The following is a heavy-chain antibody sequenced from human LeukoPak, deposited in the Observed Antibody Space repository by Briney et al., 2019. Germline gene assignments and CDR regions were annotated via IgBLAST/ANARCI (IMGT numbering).Heavy chain of an antibody. CDR3: ATAHLDYYDSSGYNQYFQH. D-gene: IGHD3-22*01. CDR2: INAGNGNT. Sequence: ASVKVSCKASGYTFTSYAMHWVRQAPGQRLEWMGWINAGNGNTKYSQKFQGRVTITRDTSASTAYMELSSLRSEDTAVYYCATAHLDYYDSSGYNQYFQHWGQGTLVTVSS. CDR1: GYTFTSYA. J-gene: IGHJ1*01. V-gene: IGHV1-3*01.